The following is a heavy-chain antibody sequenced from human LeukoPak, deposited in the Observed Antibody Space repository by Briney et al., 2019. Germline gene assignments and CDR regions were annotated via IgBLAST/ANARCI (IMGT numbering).Heavy chain of an antibody. CDR3: ARRRGYSLDY. CDR2: IYYSGST. V-gene: IGHV4-59*08. D-gene: IGHD5-18*01. CDR1: GGSINSYY. Sequence: SETLSLTCSVSGGSINSYYWQWIRQPPGKGLEWIGYIYYSGSTNYNPSLKSRVTISVDTSKNQFSLKLSSVTAADTAVYYCARRRGYSLDYWGQGTLVTVSS. J-gene: IGHJ4*02.